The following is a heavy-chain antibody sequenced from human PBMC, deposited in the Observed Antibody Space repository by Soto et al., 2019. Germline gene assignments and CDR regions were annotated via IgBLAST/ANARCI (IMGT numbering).Heavy chain of an antibody. CDR2: ISGSTGNT. CDR3: AKGEDSFGFTRFDY. CDR1: GFTFSNYA. D-gene: IGHD5-18*01. V-gene: IGHV3-23*01. J-gene: IGHJ4*02. Sequence: GGSLRLSCSASGFTFSNYAMNWVRQAPGEGLEWVSGISGSTGNTYYADSAKGRFTISRDNSKNTVYLQIHSLRAEDTALYYCAKGEDSFGFTRFDYWGQGNMVTVSS.